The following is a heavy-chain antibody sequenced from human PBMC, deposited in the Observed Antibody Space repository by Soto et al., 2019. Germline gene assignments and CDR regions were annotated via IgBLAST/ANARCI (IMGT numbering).Heavy chain of an antibody. Sequence: GGSLRLSCAASGFTFTRYSMNWVRQAPGKGLEWVSSISSTTNYIYYGDSMKGRFAISRDNAKNSLYLEMNSLRAEDTAVYYCARDRGYDAHDYYYNAMDVWGQGTMVTVSS. CDR1: GFTFTRYS. J-gene: IGHJ6*02. D-gene: IGHD2-15*01. CDR3: ARDRGYDAHDYYYNAMDV. V-gene: IGHV3-21*06. CDR2: ISSTTNYI.